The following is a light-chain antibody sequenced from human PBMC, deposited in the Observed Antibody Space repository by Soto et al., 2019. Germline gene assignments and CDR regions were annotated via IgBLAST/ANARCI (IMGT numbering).Light chain of an antibody. CDR2: GNN. V-gene: IGLV1-40*01. J-gene: IGLJ2*01. Sequence: QSVLTQPPSVSGTPGQSISISCTGTSSNIGAEYDVHWYQQLPGTAPRLLIFGNNVRPSGVPDRFSDSKSGTSASLAITGLQAEDEAIYYCQSYDSSLTTAIFGAGTKVTVL. CDR1: SSNIGAEYD. CDR3: QSYDSSLTTAI.